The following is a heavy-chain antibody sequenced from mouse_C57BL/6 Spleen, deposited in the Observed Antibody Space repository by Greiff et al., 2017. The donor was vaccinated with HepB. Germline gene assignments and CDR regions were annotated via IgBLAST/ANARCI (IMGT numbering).Heavy chain of an antibody. CDR2: IDPSDSYT. CDR1: GYTFTSYW. V-gene: IGHV1-69*01. CDR3: ARSGGYYGSSYPDV. D-gene: IGHD1-1*01. Sequence: QVQLQQPGAELVMPGASVKLSCKASGYTFTSYWMHWVKQRPGQGLEWIGEIDPSDSYTNYNQKFKGKSTLTVDKSSSTAYMQLSSLTSEDSAVYYCARSGGYYGSSYPDVWGTGTTVTVSS. J-gene: IGHJ1*03.